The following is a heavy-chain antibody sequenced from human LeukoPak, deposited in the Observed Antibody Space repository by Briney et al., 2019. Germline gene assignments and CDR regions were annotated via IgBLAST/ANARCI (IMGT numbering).Heavy chain of an antibody. CDR2: IDPRSGGT. J-gene: IGHJ4*02. D-gene: IGHD3-10*01. V-gene: IGHV1-46*04. Sequence: GASVKVSCKASGYTFTSYYVHWMRQAPGQGFEWMGVIDPRSGGTTYAQKLQVRVTMTRDTSTSTVYMELSSLRYDDTAVYYCASDGSGVKASFDYWGQGTLVTVSS. CDR1: GYTFTSYY. CDR3: ASDGSGVKASFDY.